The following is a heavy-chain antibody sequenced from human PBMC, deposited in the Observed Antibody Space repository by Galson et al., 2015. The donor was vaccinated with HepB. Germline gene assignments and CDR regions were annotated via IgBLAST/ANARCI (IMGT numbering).Heavy chain of an antibody. D-gene: IGHD5-24*01. CDR3: ARAGYNRTWSPLYFQD. J-gene: IGHJ1*01. Sequence: SLRLSCAASGFSFNSNWMHWVRQVPGKGLMWVSHINSDGGTKNYADSVKGRFTISRDNTNNTLYLQMNSLTDEDTAVYFCARAGYNRTWSPLYFQDWGPGXPVIVSS. CDR1: GFSFNSNW. V-gene: IGHV3-74*01. CDR2: INSDGGTK.